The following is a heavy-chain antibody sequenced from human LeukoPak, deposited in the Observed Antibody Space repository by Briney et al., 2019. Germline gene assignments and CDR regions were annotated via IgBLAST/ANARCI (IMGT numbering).Heavy chain of an antibody. CDR2: AYYTGST. CDR3: ARDLSWYGMDV. V-gene: IGHV4-59*12. CDR1: GDSISSYY. J-gene: IGHJ6*02. Sequence: SETLSLTCTVSGDSISSYYWSWIRQPPGKGLEWIGNAYYTGSTNCNPSLKSRVTMSVDTSNNQFSLRLNSVTAADTAVYYCARDLSWYGMDVWGQGTTVTVSS.